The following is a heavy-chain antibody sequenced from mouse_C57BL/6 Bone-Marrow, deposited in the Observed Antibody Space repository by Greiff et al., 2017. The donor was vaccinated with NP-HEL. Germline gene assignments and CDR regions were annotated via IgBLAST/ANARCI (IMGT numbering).Heavy chain of an antibody. V-gene: IGHV5-4*03. D-gene: IGHD1-1*01. CDR3: ARLLLLYFDY. CDR1: GFTFSSYA. CDR2: ISDGGSYT. J-gene: IGHJ2*01. Sequence: DVKLVESGGGLVKPGGSLKLSCAASGFTFSSYAMSWVRQTPEKRLEWVATISDGGSYTYYPDNVKGRFTISRDNAKNNLYLQMSHLKSEDTAMYYCARLLLLYFDYWGQGTTLTVSS.